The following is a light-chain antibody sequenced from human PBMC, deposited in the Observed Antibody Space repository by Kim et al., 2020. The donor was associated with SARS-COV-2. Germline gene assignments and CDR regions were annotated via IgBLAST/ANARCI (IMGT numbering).Light chain of an antibody. V-gene: IGLV3-1*01. J-gene: IGLJ2*01. CDR3: QAWDSRSYVV. Sequence: SYELTQPPSVSVSPGQTASITCSGDKLGDKYAYWYQQKPGQSPVVVIYQENKRPSGIPERFSGSNSGNTATLTISGTQAMDEADYYCQAWDSRSYVVFGGGTQLTVL. CDR2: QEN. CDR1: KLGDKY.